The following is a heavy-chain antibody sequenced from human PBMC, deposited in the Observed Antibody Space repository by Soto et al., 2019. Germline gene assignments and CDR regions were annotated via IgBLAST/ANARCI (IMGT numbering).Heavy chain of an antibody. Sequence: PSETLSLTCTVSGGSISSYYWSWIRQPPGKGLEWIGYIYYSGSTNYNPSLKSRVTISVDTSKNQFSLKLSSVTAADTAVYYCARRTAGFGELGGGRNYYYYYYMDVWGKGTTVTVSS. CDR1: GGSISSYY. V-gene: IGHV4-59*08. J-gene: IGHJ6*03. D-gene: IGHD3-10*01. CDR2: IYYSGST. CDR3: ARRTAGFGELGGGRNYYYYYYMDV.